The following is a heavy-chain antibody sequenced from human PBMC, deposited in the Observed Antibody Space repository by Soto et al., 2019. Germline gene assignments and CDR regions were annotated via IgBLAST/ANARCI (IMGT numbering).Heavy chain of an antibody. J-gene: IGHJ5*02. CDR3: ARKAVAVGWFDP. V-gene: IGHV3-33*01. CDR2: IWYDGSNK. D-gene: IGHD6-19*01. CDR1: GFTFSSYG. Sequence: LRLSCAASGFTFSSYGMHWVRQAPGKGLEWVAVIWYDGSNKYYADSVKGRFTISRDNSKNTLYLQMNSLRAEDTAVYYCARKAVAVGWFDPWGQGTLVTVSS.